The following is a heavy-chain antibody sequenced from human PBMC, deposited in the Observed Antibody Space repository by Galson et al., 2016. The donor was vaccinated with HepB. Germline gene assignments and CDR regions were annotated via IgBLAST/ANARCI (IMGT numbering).Heavy chain of an antibody. CDR2: IGGSGGST. J-gene: IGHJ4*02. CDR1: GFTFSSFA. D-gene: IGHD3-22*01. CDR3: AKLTMIIVVTPHFDS. V-gene: IGHV3-23*01. Sequence: SLRLSCAASGFTFSSFARSWVRQAPGKGLEWVSVIGGSGGSTYYADSVKGRFTISRDNSKSTLYLEMNSLRADDTAIYYCAKLTMIIVVTPHFDSWGQGTLVTVSS.